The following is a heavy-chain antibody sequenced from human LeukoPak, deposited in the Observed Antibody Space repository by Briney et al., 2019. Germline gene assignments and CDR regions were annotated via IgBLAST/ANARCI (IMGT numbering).Heavy chain of an antibody. CDR3: GKAPSGSSSL. Sequence: PGRSLRLSCAASGFTFSSDAMSRVRQAPRKGLGWVSVICGSGGSTYSADSVKGRFAIYRDNSKATLYLQMNRLRAEDTAVYYCGKAPSGSSSLWGQGTLVTVSS. CDR1: GFTFSSDA. D-gene: IGHD3-10*01. J-gene: IGHJ4*02. V-gene: IGHV3-23*01. CDR2: ICGSGGST.